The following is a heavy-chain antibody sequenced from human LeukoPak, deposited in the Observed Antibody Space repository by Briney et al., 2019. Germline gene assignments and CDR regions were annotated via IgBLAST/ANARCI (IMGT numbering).Heavy chain of an antibody. CDR1: GFTFSSYA. CDR2: ISGSGGST. V-gene: IGHV3-23*01. J-gene: IGHJ4*02. D-gene: IGHD5-24*01. CDR3: ARDPRWLQLGYFDY. Sequence: PGGSLRLSCAASGFTFSSYAMSWVRQAPGKGLEWVSAISGSGGSTYYADSVKGRFTLSRDNSKNTLYLQMNSLRAEDTAVYYCARDPRWLQLGYFDYWGQGTLVTVSS.